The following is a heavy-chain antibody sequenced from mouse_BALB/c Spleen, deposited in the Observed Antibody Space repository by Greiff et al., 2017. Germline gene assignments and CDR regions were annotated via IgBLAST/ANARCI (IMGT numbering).Heavy chain of an antibody. V-gene: IGHV1S127*01. CDR2: IDPSDSYT. D-gene: IGHD2-9*01. J-gene: IGHJ2*01. CDR1: GYTFTSYW. CDR3: TTYYGYGLDY. Sequence: QVQLQQPGAELVKPGASVKMSCKASGYTFTSYWMHWVKQRPGQGLEWIGVIDPSDSYTSYNQKFKGKATLTVDTSSSTAYMQLSSLTSEDSAVYYCTTYYGYGLDYWGQGTTLTVSS.